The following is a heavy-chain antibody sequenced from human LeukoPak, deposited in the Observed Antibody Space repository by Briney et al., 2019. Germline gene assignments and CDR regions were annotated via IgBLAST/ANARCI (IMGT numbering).Heavy chain of an antibody. CDR3: ATFGYNWNLGY. J-gene: IGHJ4*02. V-gene: IGHV3-74*03. D-gene: IGHD1-20*01. CDR2: INSDSRDT. Sequence: GGSLRLSCAASGFTFSNHYVHWVRQPPGKGLVWVSRINSDSRDTTYVDSVKGRFTISRDNAKNTVYLQMNSLRAEDTAVYYCATFGYNWNLGYWGQGTLVTVSS. CDR1: GFTFSNHY.